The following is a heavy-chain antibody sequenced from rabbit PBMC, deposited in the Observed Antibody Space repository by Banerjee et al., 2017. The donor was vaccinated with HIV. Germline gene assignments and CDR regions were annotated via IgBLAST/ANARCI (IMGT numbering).Heavy chain of an antibody. V-gene: IGHV1S45*01. CDR2: IRAGVSGAT. J-gene: IGHJ4*01. CDR1: GFSFSNKYV. Sequence: QEQLEESGGDLVKPEGSLTLTCTASGFSFSNKYVMCWVRQAPGKGLEWIACIRAGVSGATASASWAKGRFTISKTSSTTVTLQMTSLTAADTATYFCARDLAGVIGWNFNLWGQGTLVTVS. CDR3: ARDLAGVIGWNFNL. D-gene: IGHD4-1*01.